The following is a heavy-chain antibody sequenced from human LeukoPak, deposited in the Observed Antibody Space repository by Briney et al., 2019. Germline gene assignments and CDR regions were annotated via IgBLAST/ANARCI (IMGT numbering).Heavy chain of an antibody. CDR3: VRGTYYYGGSDSQPFPFDA. V-gene: IGHV3-23*01. D-gene: IGHD3-10*01. Sequence: PGGSLILSCGASGFTFSSYSMSWVRQVPGKGLEWVSEISGLDDSTKYADSVKGRFSIARDKSTNTVFLQMNSLRAEDTALYHCVRGTYYYGGSDSQPFPFDAWGQGTLVTVSS. CDR1: GFTFSSYS. CDR2: ISGLDDST. J-gene: IGHJ5*02.